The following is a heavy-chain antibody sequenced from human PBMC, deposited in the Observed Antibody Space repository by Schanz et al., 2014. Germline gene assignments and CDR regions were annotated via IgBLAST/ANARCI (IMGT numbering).Heavy chain of an antibody. CDR3: AKARRKSNCSGGRCFHYSYYGMDV. Sequence: EVQLVESGGGLVQPGGSLRLSCAASGFTFSSYAMNWVRQAPGKGLEWVSSISSSSSYIYYADSVKGRFTISRDNAKNSLYLQMNSLRAEDTAVYYCAKARRKSNCSGGRCFHYSYYGMDVWGQGTTVTVSS. V-gene: IGHV3-21*04. D-gene: IGHD2-15*01. CDR1: GFTFSSYA. CDR2: ISSSSSYI. J-gene: IGHJ6*02.